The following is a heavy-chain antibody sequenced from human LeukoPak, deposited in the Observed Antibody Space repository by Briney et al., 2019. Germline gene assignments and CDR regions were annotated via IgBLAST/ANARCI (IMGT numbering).Heavy chain of an antibody. D-gene: IGHD1-26*01. J-gene: IGHJ4*02. V-gene: IGHV3-7*03. Sequence: GGSLRLSCTASGLTLSNYWMIWVRQAPGKGLQWVAKIKQDGSEKYYVDSVKGRFTFSRDNAENSLYLQMNSLRVEDTAVYYCAARSSGNPYFWGQGTLVTVSS. CDR1: GLTLSNYW. CDR3: AARSSGNPYF. CDR2: IKQDGSEK.